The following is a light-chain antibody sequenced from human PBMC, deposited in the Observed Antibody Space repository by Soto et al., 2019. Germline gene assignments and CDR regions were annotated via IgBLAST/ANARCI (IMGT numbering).Light chain of an antibody. CDR1: SSDVVRYNY. V-gene: IGLV2-14*03. CDR2: DVS. J-gene: IGLJ1*01. CDR3: CSYTTSNTRQIV. Sequence: TQPASVSGSPGQAITISCTGTSSDVVRYNYVPSYHPNKGKAPKLMLYDVSNRPSGVSNRLSGSKSGNTASLTLSGLQPEDEADYYCCSYTTSNTRQIVFGTGTKVTVL.